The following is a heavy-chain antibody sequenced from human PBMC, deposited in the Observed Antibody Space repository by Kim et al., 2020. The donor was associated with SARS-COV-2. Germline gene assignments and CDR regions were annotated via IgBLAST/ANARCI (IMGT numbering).Heavy chain of an antibody. Sequence: SVKVSCKASGGTFSSYAISWVRQAPGQGLEWMGGIIPIFGTANYAQKFQGRVTITADESTSTAYMELSSLRSEDTAVYYCASGHPGRYYYGMDVWGQGTTVTVSS. V-gene: IGHV1-69*13. CDR1: GGTFSSYA. CDR2: IIPIFGTA. J-gene: IGHJ6*02. CDR3: ASGHPGRYYYGMDV.